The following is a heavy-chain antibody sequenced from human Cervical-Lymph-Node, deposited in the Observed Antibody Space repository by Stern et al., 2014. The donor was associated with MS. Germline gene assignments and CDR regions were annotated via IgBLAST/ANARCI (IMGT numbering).Heavy chain of an antibody. CDR1: GYSFATYW. D-gene: IGHD5-18*01. CDR2: VYPGDLDP. J-gene: IGHJ6*02. V-gene: IGHV5-51*03. CDR3: ARPGDDTAKYGLDV. Sequence: VQLVESGAEVKKPGESLKISCKGSGYSFATYWIGWVRQMPGKGLEWMGIVYPGDLDPRYSPSFQGQVTISAYKSISTAYLHWSSLKASDTAMYYCARPGDDTAKYGLDVWGQGTTVTVSS.